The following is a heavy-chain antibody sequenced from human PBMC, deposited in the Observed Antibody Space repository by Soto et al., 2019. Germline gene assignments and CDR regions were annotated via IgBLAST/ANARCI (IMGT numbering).Heavy chain of an antibody. CDR2: INPSGGST. CDR3: ARGSGYYDILSAPYYFDY. D-gene: IGHD3-9*01. J-gene: IGHJ4*02. Sequence: ASVKVSCKASGYTFTSYDMHWVRQAPGQGLEWMGIINPSGGSTSYAQKFQGRVTMTRDTSTSTVYMELSSLRSEDAAVYYCARGSGYYDILSAPYYFDYWGQGTLVTVSS. CDR1: GYTFTSYD. V-gene: IGHV1-46*03.